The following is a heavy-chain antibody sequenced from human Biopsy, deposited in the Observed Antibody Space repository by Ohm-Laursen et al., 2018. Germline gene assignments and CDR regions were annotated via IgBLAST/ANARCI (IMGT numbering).Heavy chain of an antibody. CDR3: AGSRGHYFNGLDV. J-gene: IGHJ6*02. CDR1: GASMTDYF. Sequence: GTLSLTCSVSGASMTDYFWSWIRQPAGKGLEWIGRAYPSGTTYYNPSLKGRVTISIDASKNQLSLKVTSVTAADTAVFYCAGSRGHYFNGLDVWGQGTTVIVSS. V-gene: IGHV4-4*07. CDR2: AYPSGTT. D-gene: IGHD3-10*01.